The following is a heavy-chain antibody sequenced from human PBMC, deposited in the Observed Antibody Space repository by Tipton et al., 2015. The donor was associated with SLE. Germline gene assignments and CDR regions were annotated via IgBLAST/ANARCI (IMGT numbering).Heavy chain of an antibody. CDR1: GFTFSNYG. Sequence: RSLRLSCAASGFTFSNYGIHWVRQAPVKGLEWVAVIWYDGRNKYYADSVKGRFTISRDNSKNTVYLQMNSLRAEDTAMYYCAKDQGDYAGQGSFDIWGQGTMVTVSS. V-gene: IGHV3-33*06. CDR2: IWYDGRNK. CDR3: AKDQGDYAGQGSFDI. D-gene: IGHD4-17*01. J-gene: IGHJ3*02.